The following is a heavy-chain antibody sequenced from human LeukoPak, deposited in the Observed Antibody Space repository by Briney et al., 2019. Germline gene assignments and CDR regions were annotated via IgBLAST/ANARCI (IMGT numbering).Heavy chain of an antibody. J-gene: IGHJ4*02. D-gene: IGHD4-17*01. Sequence: GGSLRLSCVASGFTFSSYGMNWVRQAPGKGLEWISFISSSSGAIYYADSVKGRFTISRDNAKNSLYLQMNSLRAEDTAVYYCASVDYGDYGNDYWGQGTLVTVSS. CDR3: ASVDYGDYGNDY. V-gene: IGHV3-48*04. CDR1: GFTFSSYG. CDR2: ISSSSGAI.